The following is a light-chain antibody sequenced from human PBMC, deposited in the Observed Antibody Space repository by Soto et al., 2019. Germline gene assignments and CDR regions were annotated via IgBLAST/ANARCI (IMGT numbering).Light chain of an antibody. CDR2: DAS. CDR1: QSISSW. CDR3: LQDYNYPWT. V-gene: IGKV1-5*01. J-gene: IGKJ1*01. Sequence: DIHMTQYPSTLSASVGDRVTITCRASQSISSWLAWYQQKPGKAPKLLIYDASSLESGVPSRFSGSGSGTEFTLTISSLQPEDFATYYCLQDYNYPWTFGQGTKVDIK.